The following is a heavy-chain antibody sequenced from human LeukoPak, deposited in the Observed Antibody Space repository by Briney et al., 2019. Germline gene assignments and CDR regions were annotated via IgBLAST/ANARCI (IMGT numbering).Heavy chain of an antibody. V-gene: IGHV1-69*10. CDR1: GGTFSSYA. Sequence: SVTVSCKASGGTFSSYAISWVRQAPGQGLEWMGGIIPIFGIANYAQKFQGRVTITADKSTSTAYMELSSLRSEDTAVYYCARDNSGAVTTSYYFDYWGQGTLVTVSS. CDR2: IIPIFGIA. D-gene: IGHD4-17*01. J-gene: IGHJ4*02. CDR3: ARDNSGAVTTSYYFDY.